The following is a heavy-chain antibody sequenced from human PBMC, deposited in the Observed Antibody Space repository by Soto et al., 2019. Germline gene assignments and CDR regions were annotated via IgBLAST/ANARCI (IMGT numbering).Heavy chain of an antibody. Sequence: QVQLVQSGAEVKKPGSSVKVSCKASGGTFSSYAISWVRQAPGQGLEWMGGIIPIFGTANYAQKFQGRVTITADESTSTAYMELSSLRSEDTAVYYCARDDPPTAMATRDYYYYGMDVWGQGTTVTVSS. CDR3: ARDDPPTAMATRDYYYYGMDV. V-gene: IGHV1-69*01. D-gene: IGHD5-18*01. CDR1: GGTFSSYA. J-gene: IGHJ6*02. CDR2: IIPIFGTA.